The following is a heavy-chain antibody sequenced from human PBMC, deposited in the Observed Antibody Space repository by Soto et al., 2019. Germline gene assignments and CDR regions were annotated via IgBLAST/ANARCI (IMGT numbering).Heavy chain of an antibody. V-gene: IGHV3-23*01. CDR1: GFTFSSYA. CDR2: ISGSGGST. D-gene: IGHD3-16*01. Sequence: LRLSCAASGFTFSSYAMSWVRQAPGKGLEWVSAISGSGGSTYYADSVKGRFTISRDNSKNTLYLQMNSLRAEDTAVYYCANFYDYVSTFGYWGQGTLVTVSS. CDR3: ANFYDYVSTFGY. J-gene: IGHJ4*02.